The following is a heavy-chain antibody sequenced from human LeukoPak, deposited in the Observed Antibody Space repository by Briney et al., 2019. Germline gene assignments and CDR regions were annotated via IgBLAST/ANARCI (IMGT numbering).Heavy chain of an antibody. CDR3: AREAPELLGAFDI. D-gene: IGHD1-26*01. CDR1: GYTFTGYY. V-gene: IGHV1-2*02. J-gene: IGHJ3*02. CDR2: INPNSGGT. Sequence: ASVKVSCKASGYTFTGYYMPWVRQAPGQGLEWMGWINPNSGGTNYAQKFQGRVTMTRDTSISTAYMELSRLRSDDTAVYYCAREAPELLGAFDIWGQGTMVTVSS.